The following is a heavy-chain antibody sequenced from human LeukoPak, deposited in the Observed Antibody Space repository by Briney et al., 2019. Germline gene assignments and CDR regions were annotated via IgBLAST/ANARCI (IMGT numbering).Heavy chain of an antibody. Sequence: PSETLSLTCSVSGGSISSSYYYWGWIRQPPGKGLEWIVNIYYSGTSYYNPSLKSRVTISVDTSKNQFSLKLSSVTAADTAVFYCARIVIGGWLNWYFDLWGRGTLVTVSS. D-gene: IGHD3-22*01. J-gene: IGHJ2*01. CDR1: GGSISSSYYY. CDR3: ARIVIGGWLNWYFDL. CDR2: IYYSGTS. V-gene: IGHV4-39*01.